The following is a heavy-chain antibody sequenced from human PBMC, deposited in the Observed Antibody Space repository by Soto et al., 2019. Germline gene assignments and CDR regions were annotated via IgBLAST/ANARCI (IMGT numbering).Heavy chain of an antibody. CDR1: GFTFSIYA. V-gene: IGHV3-23*01. CDR2: ISGGGGST. Sequence: GGSLRLSCAASGFTFSIYAVSWVRQAPGKGLEWVSGISGGGGSTYYADVVKGRLTISGDNSKITLYLQMNSLRAEDTAVYYCAKALTIAGGWGSNWFGPWGQGTLVTVSS. J-gene: IGHJ5*02. CDR3: AKALTIAGGWGSNWFGP. D-gene: IGHD3-10*01.